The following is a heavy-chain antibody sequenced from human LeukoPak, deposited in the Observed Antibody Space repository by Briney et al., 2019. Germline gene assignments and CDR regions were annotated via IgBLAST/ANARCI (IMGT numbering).Heavy chain of an antibody. D-gene: IGHD3-9*01. CDR3: ARDLFDGVFDY. CDR1: GFAVSSNY. CDR2: LYSVDST. Sequence: GGSLRLSCAASGFAVSSNYMSWVRQAPGKGLEWVSVLYSVDSTSYADSVKGRFTISRDNSKNTLYLQMNSLRAEDTAVYYCARDLFDGVFDYWGQGTLVTVSS. V-gene: IGHV3-53*01. J-gene: IGHJ4*02.